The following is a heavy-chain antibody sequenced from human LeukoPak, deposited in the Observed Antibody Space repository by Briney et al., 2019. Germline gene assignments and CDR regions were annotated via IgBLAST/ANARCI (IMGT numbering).Heavy chain of an antibody. V-gene: IGHV3-30*03. CDR2: ISYHGRDQ. J-gene: IGHJ4*02. CDR3: VRQDCSGGSCYLDY. CDR1: GFTFNNAW. Sequence: GGSLRLSCAASGFTFNNAWMNWVRQAPGKGLDWVAVISYHGRDQFYADSVKGRFTISRDSSKDTLYLQMNSLRTEDTAVYYCVRQDCSGGSCYLDYWGQGTLVTVSS. D-gene: IGHD2-15*01.